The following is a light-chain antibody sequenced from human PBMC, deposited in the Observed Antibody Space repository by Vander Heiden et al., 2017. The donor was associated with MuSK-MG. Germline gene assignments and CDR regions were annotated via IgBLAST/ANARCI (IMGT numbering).Light chain of an antibody. CDR1: QSVLYSSNNKNY. CDR2: WAS. CDR3: QQYYSTPYT. Sequence: DIVMTQAPDSLAGSLGERATINCKSSQSVLYSSNNKNYLAWYQQKLGQPPKLLIYWASTRESGVPDRFSGSGSGTDFTLTISNLQPEDVAVYYCQQYYSTPYTFGQGTKLEIK. V-gene: IGKV4-1*01. J-gene: IGKJ2*01.